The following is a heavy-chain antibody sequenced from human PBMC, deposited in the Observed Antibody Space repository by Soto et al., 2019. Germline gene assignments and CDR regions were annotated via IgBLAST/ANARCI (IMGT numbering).Heavy chain of an antibody. CDR1: GGSISDYY. CDR2: IYYSGSP. V-gene: IGHV4-59*01. CDR3: ARYSGTLQFDY. D-gene: IGHD1-26*01. J-gene: IGHJ4*02. Sequence: SETLSLTCTVSGGSISDYYWSWIRQPPGKGLEWIGYIYYSGSPNYNPSLKSRVTISVDTSKNQFSLRLSSVTAADTAVYYCARYSGTLQFDYWGPGTLVTVSS.